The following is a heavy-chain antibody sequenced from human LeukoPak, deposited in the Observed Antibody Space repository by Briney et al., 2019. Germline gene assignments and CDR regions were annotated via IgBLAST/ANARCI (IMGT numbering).Heavy chain of an antibody. Sequence: GGSLRLSCAASGLTFSSYAMSWVRQAPGKGLEWVSAISGSGGSTYYADSVKGRFTISRDNSKNTVYLQMNSLRAEDRAVYYCARSIIRGVLPNWGQGTLVTVSS. V-gene: IGHV3-23*01. CDR2: ISGSGGST. J-gene: IGHJ4*02. D-gene: IGHD3-10*01. CDR1: GLTFSSYA. CDR3: ARSIIRGVLPN.